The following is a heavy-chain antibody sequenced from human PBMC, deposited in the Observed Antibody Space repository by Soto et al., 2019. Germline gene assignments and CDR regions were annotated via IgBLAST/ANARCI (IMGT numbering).Heavy chain of an antibody. J-gene: IGHJ4*02. CDR1: GCTFSSYA. Sequence: SVKVSCKASGCTFSSYAISCVRQAPGQGLEWMGGIIPIFGTANYAQKFQGRVTITADESTSTAYMELSSLRSEDTAVYYCARDQLWFGELAFDYWGQGTLVTVSS. CDR2: IIPIFGTA. V-gene: IGHV1-69*13. CDR3: ARDQLWFGELAFDY. D-gene: IGHD3-10*01.